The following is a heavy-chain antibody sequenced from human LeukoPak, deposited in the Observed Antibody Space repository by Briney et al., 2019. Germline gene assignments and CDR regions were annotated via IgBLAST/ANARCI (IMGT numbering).Heavy chain of an antibody. CDR1: GFTFSSYS. V-gene: IGHV3-21*01. CDR3: ARDPGGDYDILTGYTMPPYYYGMDV. D-gene: IGHD3-9*01. Sequence: GGSLRLSCAASGFTFSSYSMNWVRQAPGKGLEWVSSISSSSSYIYYADSVKGRFTISRDNAKNSLYLQMSSLRAEDTAVYYCARDPGGDYDILTGYTMPPYYYGMDVWGQGTTVTVSS. J-gene: IGHJ6*02. CDR2: ISSSSSYI.